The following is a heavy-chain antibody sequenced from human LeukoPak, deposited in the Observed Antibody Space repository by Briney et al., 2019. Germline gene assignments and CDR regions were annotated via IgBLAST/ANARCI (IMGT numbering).Heavy chain of an antibody. CDR2: ISWDGGST. J-gene: IGHJ6*02. CDR1: GFTFDDYT. CDR3: AKGGPPFHNYYYYGMDV. Sequence: GGSLRLSCAASGFTFDDYTMHWVRQAPGKGLEWVSLISWDGGSTYYADSVKGRFTISRDNSKNSLYLQMNSLRTEDTALYYCAKGGPPFHNYYYYGMDVWGQGTTVTVSS. V-gene: IGHV3-43*01.